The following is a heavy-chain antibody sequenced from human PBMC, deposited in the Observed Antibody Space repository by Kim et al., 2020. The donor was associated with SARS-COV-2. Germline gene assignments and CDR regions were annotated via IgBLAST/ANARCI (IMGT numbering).Heavy chain of an antibody. Sequence: GGSLRLSCAASGFTFSSYWMSWVRQAPGKGLEWVANIKQDGSEKYYVDSVKGRFTISRDNAKNSLYLQMNSLRAEDTAVYYCARATIINYYDSSGYPNWFYPWGQATLVTVSS. D-gene: IGHD3-22*01. CDR2: IKQDGSEK. CDR1: GFTFSSYW. J-gene: IGHJ5*02. CDR3: ARATIINYYDSSGYPNWFYP. V-gene: IGHV3-7*01.